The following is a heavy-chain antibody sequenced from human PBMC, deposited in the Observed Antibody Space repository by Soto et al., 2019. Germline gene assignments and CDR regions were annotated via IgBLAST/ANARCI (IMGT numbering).Heavy chain of an antibody. D-gene: IGHD3-10*01. CDR3: ARHSWGNYGSGTKGFDY. J-gene: IGHJ4*02. CDR1: GGSISSSSYY. V-gene: IGHV4-39*01. CDR2: IYYSGNT. Sequence: QLQLQESGPGLVKSSETLSLTCTVSGGSISSSSYYWGWIRQPPGKGLEWIGSIYYSGNTYYNPSLKSRVTISVDTSKNQFSLKLSSVTAADTAVYYCARHSWGNYGSGTKGFDYWGQGTLVTVSS.